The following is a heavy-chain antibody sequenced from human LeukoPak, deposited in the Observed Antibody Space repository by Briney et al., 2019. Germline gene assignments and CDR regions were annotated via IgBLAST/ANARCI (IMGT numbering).Heavy chain of an antibody. Sequence: SETLPLTCAVYGGSFSGYYWSGLRQPPGKGLEWIGEINHNGSTNYNPSLKSRVTISVDTSKNHSSLKLSSLTAADTAVYYCARGQDIVVVVAATRWFDPWGQGTLVTVSS. V-gene: IGHV4-34*01. CDR3: ARGQDIVVVVAATRWFDP. CDR1: GGSFSGYY. D-gene: IGHD2-15*01. J-gene: IGHJ5*02. CDR2: INHNGST.